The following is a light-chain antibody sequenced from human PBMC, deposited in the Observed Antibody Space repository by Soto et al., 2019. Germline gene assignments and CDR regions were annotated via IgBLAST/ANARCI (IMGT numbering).Light chain of an antibody. Sequence: EVVMTQSPATLSVSPGERVTLSCRASQSINAHLAWYQQKPGQAPRLLIHGASTRATGIPARFSGSGFGTEFHLTISTLQSEGFAVYYCQQYNHWLWTFGQGTKVAIQ. CDR3: QQYNHWLWT. CDR2: GAS. CDR1: QSINAH. V-gene: IGKV3-15*01. J-gene: IGKJ1*01.